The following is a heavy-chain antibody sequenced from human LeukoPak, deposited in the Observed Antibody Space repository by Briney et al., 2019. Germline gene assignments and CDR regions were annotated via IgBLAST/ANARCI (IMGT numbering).Heavy chain of an antibody. D-gene: IGHD4-17*01. J-gene: IGHJ4*02. CDR1: GFTFSSYS. V-gene: IGHV3-48*02. CDR3: ARDYGDLPARVPYFDY. Sequence: GGSLRPSCAASGFTFSSYSMNWVRQAPGKGLEWVSYISSSSSMIYYADSVKGRFTISRDNAKNSLYLQMKSLRDEDTAIYYCARDYGDLPARVPYFDYWGQGTLVTVSS. CDR2: ISSSSSMI.